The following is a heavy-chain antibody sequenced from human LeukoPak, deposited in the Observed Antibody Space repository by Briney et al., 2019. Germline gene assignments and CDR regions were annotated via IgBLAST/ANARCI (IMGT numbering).Heavy chain of an antibody. J-gene: IGHJ1*01. CDR1: GFTFSSYA. Sequence: GGSLRLSCAASGFTFSSYAMSWVRQAPGNGLEWVSAISGSGGSTYYADSVKGRFTISRDNSKNTLYLQMNSLRAEDTAVYYCAKMAGITIFGVVPAEYFQHWGQGTLVTVSS. CDR2: ISGSGGST. V-gene: IGHV3-23*01. CDR3: AKMAGITIFGVVPAEYFQH. D-gene: IGHD3-3*01.